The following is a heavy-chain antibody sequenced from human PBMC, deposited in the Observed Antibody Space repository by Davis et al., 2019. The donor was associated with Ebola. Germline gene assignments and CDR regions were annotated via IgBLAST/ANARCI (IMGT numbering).Heavy chain of an antibody. D-gene: IGHD1-26*01. CDR3: AGLLRSLEWGDY. J-gene: IGHJ4*02. V-gene: IGHV4-39*01. CDR1: AASTSSAFHF. Sequence: PPQTLSPTCSLSAASTSSAFHFCGWFRHPPSRGLEWIGNIFFSGSAYYNPSLKSRVTISVDTSKNQFSLNLASVTAADTAVYYCAGLLRSLEWGDYWGQGALVTVPS. CDR2: IFFSGSA.